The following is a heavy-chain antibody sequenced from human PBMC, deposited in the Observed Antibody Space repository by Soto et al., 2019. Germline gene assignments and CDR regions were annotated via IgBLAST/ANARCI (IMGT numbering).Heavy chain of an antibody. Sequence: GGSLRLSCAASGFTFSSYAMHWVRQAPGKGLEWVAVISYDGSNKYYADSVKGRFTISRDNSKNTLYLQMNSLRAEDTAVYYCARDLGYSSLRGGMDVWGQGTTVTVSS. D-gene: IGHD6-13*01. CDR1: GFTFSSYA. CDR3: ARDLGYSSLRGGMDV. V-gene: IGHV3-30-3*01. J-gene: IGHJ6*02. CDR2: ISYDGSNK.